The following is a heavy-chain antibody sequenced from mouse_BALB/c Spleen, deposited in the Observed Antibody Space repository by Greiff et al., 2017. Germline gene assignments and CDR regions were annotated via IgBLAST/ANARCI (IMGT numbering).Heavy chain of an antibody. V-gene: IGHV1-14*01. J-gene: IGHJ1*01. CDR3: ANGGLTTVVASFWDCDV. D-gene: IGHD1-1*01. Sequence: VQLQQSGPELVKPGASVKMSCTASGFTFTSYVMHWVKQKPGQGLEWIGYINPYNDGTKYNEKFKGKATLTSDKSSSTAYMELSSLTSEDSAVYYCANGGLTTVVASFWDCDVWGEGTTVTVSS. CDR2: INPYNDGT. CDR1: GFTFTSYV.